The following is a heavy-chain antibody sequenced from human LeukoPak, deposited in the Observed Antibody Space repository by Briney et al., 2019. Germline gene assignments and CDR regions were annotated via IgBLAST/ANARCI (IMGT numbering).Heavy chain of an antibody. CDR3: ATSSYSSSWYGSN. CDR2: IWYDGSNK. Sequence: GGSLRLSCAASGFIFSSYGMHWVRQAPGKGLEWVAVIWYDGSNKYYADSVKGRFTISRDNSKNTLYLQMNSLRAEDTAVYYCATSSYSSSWYGSNWGQGTLVTVSS. CDR1: GFIFSSYG. D-gene: IGHD6-13*01. J-gene: IGHJ4*02. V-gene: IGHV3-30*02.